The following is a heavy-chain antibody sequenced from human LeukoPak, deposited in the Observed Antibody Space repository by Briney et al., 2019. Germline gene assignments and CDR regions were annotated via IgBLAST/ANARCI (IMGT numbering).Heavy chain of an antibody. D-gene: IGHD5-18*01. CDR2: IYSGGST. J-gene: IGHJ4*02. CDR1: GFTVSSNY. V-gene: IGHV3-53*01. Sequence: GGSLRLSCAASGFTVSSNYMSWVRQAPGKGLEWVSVIYSGGSTYYADSVKGRFTISRDNSKNTLYLQMNSLRAEDTAVYYCAKDQAYSDTAMVTHYWGQGTLVTVSS. CDR3: AKDQAYSDTAMVTHY.